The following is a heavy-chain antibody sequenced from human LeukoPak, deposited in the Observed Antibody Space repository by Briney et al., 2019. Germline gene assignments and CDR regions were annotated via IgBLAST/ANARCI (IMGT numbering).Heavy chain of an antibody. D-gene: IGHD2-2*01. Sequence: GESLKISCKGSGYRFTRDWIGWVRQMPGKGLEWMGIIYPGDSDTRYSPSFQGQVTISADKSISTAYLQWSSLKASDTAMYYCASSIVVPAVLGWAFDIWGQGTMVTVS. CDR2: IYPGDSDT. CDR3: ASSIVVPAVLGWAFDI. CDR1: GYRFTRDW. V-gene: IGHV5-51*01. J-gene: IGHJ3*02.